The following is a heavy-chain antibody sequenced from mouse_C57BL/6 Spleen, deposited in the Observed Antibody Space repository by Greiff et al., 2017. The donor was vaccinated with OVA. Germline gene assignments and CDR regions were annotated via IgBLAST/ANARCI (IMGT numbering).Heavy chain of an antibody. CDR2: INPNNGGT. V-gene: IGHV1-26*01. Sequence: EVQLQQSGPELVKPGASVKISCKASGYTFTDYYMNWVKQSHGKSLEWIGDINPNNGGTSYNQKFKGKATLTVDKSSSTAYMELRSLTSEDSAVDYCAREELTTVVAKGDYWGQGTTLTVSS. D-gene: IGHD1-1*01. J-gene: IGHJ2*01. CDR3: AREELTTVVAKGDY. CDR1: GYTFTDYY.